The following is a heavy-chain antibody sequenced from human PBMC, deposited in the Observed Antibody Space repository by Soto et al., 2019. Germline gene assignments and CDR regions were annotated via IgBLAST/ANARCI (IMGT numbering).Heavy chain of an antibody. Sequence: SVKVSCKAPGGTFSSYAISWVRQAPGQGLEWMGGIIPIFGTANYAQKFQGRVTITADKSTSTAYMELSSLRSEDTAVYYCAYCGGDCYPDDAFDIWGRGTMVTVSS. J-gene: IGHJ3*02. CDR1: GGTFSSYA. D-gene: IGHD2-21*02. V-gene: IGHV1-69*06. CDR3: AYCGGDCYPDDAFDI. CDR2: IIPIFGTA.